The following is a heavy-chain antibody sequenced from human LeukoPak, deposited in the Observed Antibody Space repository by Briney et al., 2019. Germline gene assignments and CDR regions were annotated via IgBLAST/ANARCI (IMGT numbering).Heavy chain of an antibody. J-gene: IGHJ5*02. CDR3: ARDLGLTISDNWFDP. D-gene: IGHD3-3*01. CDR2: IFHTGSS. V-gene: IGHV4-38-2*02. CDR1: DYSISSGYF. Sequence: SETLSLTCTVSDYSISSGYFWTWIRQPPGKGLEWIGSIFHTGSSYYNPSLKSPVTISVDTSKNQFSLELTSVTAADTAVYYCARDLGLTISDNWFDPWGQGTLVTVSS.